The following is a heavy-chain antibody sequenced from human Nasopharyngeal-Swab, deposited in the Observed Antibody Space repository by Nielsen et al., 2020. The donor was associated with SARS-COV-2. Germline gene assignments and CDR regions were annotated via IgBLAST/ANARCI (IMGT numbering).Heavy chain of an antibody. CDR1: GGSISPYY. CDR3: ARLHSGSYVPVNWYFDL. J-gene: IGHJ2*01. D-gene: IGHD1-26*01. Sequence: GESLKISCTVSGGSISPYYWGWVRQAPGKGLEWVSLIYSGGSTYYADSVKGRFIISRDNSESTVYLQMNSLRAEDTAVYYCARLHSGSYVPVNWYFDLWGRGTLVTVSS. CDR2: IYSGGST. V-gene: IGHV3-66*01.